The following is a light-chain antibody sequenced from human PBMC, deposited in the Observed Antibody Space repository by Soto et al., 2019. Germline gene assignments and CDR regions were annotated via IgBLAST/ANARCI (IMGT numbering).Light chain of an antibody. J-gene: IGKJ1*01. CDR1: QGIGTW. CDR2: AAS. CDR3: QQANSFPPT. Sequence: DIQMTQSPSSVSASVGDRVTITCRASQGIGTWLAWYQQKPGKAPKLLIHAASSLQSGVPSRFSGSGSGTDFTLTISSLPPEDFATYYCQQANSFPPTFGQGTRVEIK. V-gene: IGKV1-12*01.